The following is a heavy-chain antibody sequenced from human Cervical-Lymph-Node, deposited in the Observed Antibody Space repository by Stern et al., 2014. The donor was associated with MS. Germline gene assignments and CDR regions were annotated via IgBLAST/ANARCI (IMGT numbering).Heavy chain of an antibody. CDR3: ARQPDRGLNDGFDI. CDR1: GASITGGTYY. J-gene: IGHJ3*02. D-gene: IGHD1-14*01. V-gene: IGHV4-31*03. CDR2: IYFSDDT. Sequence: VQLEESGPGRVRPSETLSLTCTVSGASITGGTYYWSWIRQHPGKGLEWIGYIYFSDDTKYNPSLKSRVSISEDTSKNQYSLKLNSVTAADPAVYFCARQPDRGLNDGFDIWGPGTMVTVSA.